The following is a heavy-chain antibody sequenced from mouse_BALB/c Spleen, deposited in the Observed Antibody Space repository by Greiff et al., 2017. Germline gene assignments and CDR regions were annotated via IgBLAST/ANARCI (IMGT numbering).Heavy chain of an antibody. D-gene: IGHD1-1*01. CDR1: GYTFTSYW. V-gene: IGHV1-69*02. Sequence: QVQLQQPGAELVRPGASVKLSCKASGYTFTSYWINWVKQRPGQGLEWIGNIYPSDSYTNYNQKFKDKATLTVDKSSSTAYMQLSSPTSEDSAVYYCTRWNYGSYYYAMDYWGQGTSVTVSS. CDR3: TRWNYGSYYYAMDY. CDR2: IYPSDSYT. J-gene: IGHJ4*01.